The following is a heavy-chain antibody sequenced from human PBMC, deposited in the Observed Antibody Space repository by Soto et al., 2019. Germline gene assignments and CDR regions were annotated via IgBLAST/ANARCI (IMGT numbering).Heavy chain of an antibody. D-gene: IGHD3-9*01. Sequence: LRLSCAASGFSFAGYALTWVRLAPGKGPEWVASISGGGGSTYYTDSVKGRFSISRDNSNRVVYLQMGSLTAGDTAVYYCAKTETFNGYYNAFDYWGQGTRVTVSS. CDR1: GFSFAGYA. CDR3: AKTETFNGYYNAFDY. CDR2: ISGGGGST. V-gene: IGHV3-23*01. J-gene: IGHJ4*02.